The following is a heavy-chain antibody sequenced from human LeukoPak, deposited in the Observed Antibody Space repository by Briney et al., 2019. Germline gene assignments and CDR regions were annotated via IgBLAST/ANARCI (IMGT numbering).Heavy chain of an antibody. CDR3: AKRAPYYYDSSGYDY. CDR1: GVTFSSDA. D-gene: IGHD3-22*01. V-gene: IGHV3-23*01. J-gene: IGHJ4*02. CDR2: ISGSGGST. Sequence: GGSLRLSCAASGVTFSSDAMSWVRQARGKGLEWGSAISGSGGSTYYADSVKGRFTISRDNSKNTLYLQMNSLRAEDTAVYYCAKRAPYYYDSSGYDYWGQGTLVTVSS.